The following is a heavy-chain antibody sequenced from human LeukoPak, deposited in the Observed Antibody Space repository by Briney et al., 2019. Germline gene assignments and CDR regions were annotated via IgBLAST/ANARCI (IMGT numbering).Heavy chain of an antibody. V-gene: IGHV3-49*04. CDR3: TRVSGPYGSGSFEDY. J-gene: IGHJ4*02. CDR1: GFTFGDYA. Sequence: GGSLRLSCTASGFTFGDYAMSWVRQAPGKGLEWVGFIRSKAYGGTTEYAASVKGRFTISRDDSKSIAYLQMNSLKTEDTAVYYCTRVSGPYGSGSFEDYWGQGTLVTVSS. CDR2: IRSKAYGGTT. D-gene: IGHD3-10*01.